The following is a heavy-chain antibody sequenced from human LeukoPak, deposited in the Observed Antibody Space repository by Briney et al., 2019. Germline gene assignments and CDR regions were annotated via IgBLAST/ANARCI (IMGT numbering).Heavy chain of an antibody. CDR3: ARASSKQLAGYLPDGFDI. D-gene: IGHD3-9*01. V-gene: IGHV3-21*01. Sequence: KPGGSLTLSCAASGFTFSSYSMNWVRQAPGKGLEWVSSIRSSGTYVYYPDSVKGRFTISRDNAKNSLSLQMNSLRADDAAVYYCARASSKQLAGYLPDGFDIWGQGTMVTVSS. J-gene: IGHJ3*02. CDR2: IRSSGTYV. CDR1: GFTFSSYS.